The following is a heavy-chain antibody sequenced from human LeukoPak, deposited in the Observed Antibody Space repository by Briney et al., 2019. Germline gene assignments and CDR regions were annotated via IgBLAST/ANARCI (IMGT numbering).Heavy chain of an antibody. Sequence: ASVKVSCKASGYTFTGYYMHWVRQAPGQGLEWMGWINPNSGGTNYAQKFQGRVTMTRDTSISTAYMELSRLRSDDTAVYYCARDRTGDGYKPGWWFDPWGQGTLVTVSS. V-gene: IGHV1-2*02. CDR3: ARDRTGDGYKPGWWFDP. J-gene: IGHJ5*02. D-gene: IGHD5-24*01. CDR2: INPNSGGT. CDR1: GYTFTGYY.